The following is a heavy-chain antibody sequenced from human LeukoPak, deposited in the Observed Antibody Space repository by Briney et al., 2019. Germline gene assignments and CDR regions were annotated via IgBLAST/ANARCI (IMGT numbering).Heavy chain of an antibody. CDR2: LSANGAGT. D-gene: IGHD6-6*01. J-gene: IGHJ6*03. Sequence: SRGSLRLSCADSGFTFITYALTWVRQAPGKGLERVSSLSANGAGTFYAASVKGRFTISRANSKNTLYLQKNSLRAEDTAVYYGARVCDSSSRTDYYYYYYMDVWGKGTTVTVSS. V-gene: IGHV3-23*01. CDR1: GFTFITYA. CDR3: ARVCDSSSRTDYYYYYYMDV.